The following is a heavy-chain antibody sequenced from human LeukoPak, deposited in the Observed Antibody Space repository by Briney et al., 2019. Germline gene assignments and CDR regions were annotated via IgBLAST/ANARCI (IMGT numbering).Heavy chain of an antibody. CDR3: ARADRLHGGPYLIGP. CDR1: GYTFTDYY. V-gene: IGHV1-2*02. Sequence: VASVKVSCKTSGYTFTDYYLHWVRQAPGQGLEWMGWINPNSGGISSAQKFQGRVTMTRDTSITTVCMEVSWLTSDDTAIYYCARADRLHGGPYLIGPWGQGTLVTVSS. D-gene: IGHD3-16*01. J-gene: IGHJ5*02. CDR2: INPNSGGI.